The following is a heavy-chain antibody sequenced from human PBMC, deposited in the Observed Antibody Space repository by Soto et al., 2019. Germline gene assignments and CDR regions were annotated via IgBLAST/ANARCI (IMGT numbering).Heavy chain of an antibody. Sequence: QVQLVQSGAEVKKPGSSVKVSCKASGGTFSSYAISWVRQAPGQGLEWMGGIIPIFGTANYAQQFQGIVTITADESTSTAYMELSSLRSEDTLVYYGARYHCSGGSCYCDYWGQGTLVTVSS. CDR2: IIPIFGTA. J-gene: IGHJ4*02. V-gene: IGHV1-69*01. CDR1: GGTFSSYA. D-gene: IGHD2-15*01. CDR3: ARYHCSGGSCYCDY.